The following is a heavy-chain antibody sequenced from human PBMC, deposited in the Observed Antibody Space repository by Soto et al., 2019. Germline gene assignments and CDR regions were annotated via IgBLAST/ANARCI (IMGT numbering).Heavy chain of an antibody. Sequence: PGGSLRLSCAASGFTFSSYAMSWARQAPGKGLEWVSAISGSGGSTYYADSVKGRFTISRDNSKNTLYLQMNSLRAEDTAVYYCAKDTGLTMGYDILTGYYHASFDYWGQGTLVTVPS. CDR1: GFTFSSYA. J-gene: IGHJ4*02. CDR2: ISGSGGST. V-gene: IGHV3-23*01. CDR3: AKDTGLTMGYDILTGYYHASFDY. D-gene: IGHD3-9*01.